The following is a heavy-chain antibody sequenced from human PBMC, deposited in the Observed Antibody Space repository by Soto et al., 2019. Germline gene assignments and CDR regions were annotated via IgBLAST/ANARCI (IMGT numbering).Heavy chain of an antibody. CDR3: AHKGPEDWPLDY. CDR2: IYWDDSK. J-gene: IGHJ4*02. V-gene: IGHV2-5*02. D-gene: IGHD3-9*01. CDR1: GFSLSTSGVG. Sequence: QITLKESGPTLVRPTQTLTLTCAFSGFSLSTSGVGVGWIRQPPGKALEWLAAIYWDDSKHYSPSLRSRLTIPKDTAKIQVVLTMTNMDPMDTGTYYCAHKGPEDWPLDYWGQGTLVTVSS.